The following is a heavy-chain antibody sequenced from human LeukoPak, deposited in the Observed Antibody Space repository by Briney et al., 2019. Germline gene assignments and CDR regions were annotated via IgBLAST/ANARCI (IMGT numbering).Heavy chain of an antibody. CDR2: ISGSGGST. V-gene: IGHV3-23*01. D-gene: IGHD6-13*01. CDR1: GLTFSSYA. CDR3: AKARIAAAGGGVDY. J-gene: IGHJ4*02. Sequence: GESLRLSCAASGLTFSSYAMSWVRQAPGKGLEWVSAISGSGGSTYYADSVKGRFTISRDNSKNTLYLQMNSLRAEDTAVYYCAKARIAAAGGGVDYWGQGTLVTVSS.